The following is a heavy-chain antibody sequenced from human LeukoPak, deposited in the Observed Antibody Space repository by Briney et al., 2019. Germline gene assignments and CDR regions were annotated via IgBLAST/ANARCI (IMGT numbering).Heavy chain of an antibody. CDR2: ISGSGGTT. CDR1: GFTFSNYA. Sequence: GGSLRLSCAASGFTFSNYAMTWVRQAPGKGLEWVSAISGSGGTTYYADSVKGRFTISRDNSKNTLDLQMNSLRAEDTAVYYCASRYCTSTNCYAFDIWGQGTMVTVSS. CDR3: ASRYCTSTNCYAFDI. J-gene: IGHJ3*02. D-gene: IGHD2-2*01. V-gene: IGHV3-23*01.